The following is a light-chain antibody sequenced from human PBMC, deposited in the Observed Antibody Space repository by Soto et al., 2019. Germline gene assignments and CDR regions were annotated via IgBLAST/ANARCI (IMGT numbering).Light chain of an antibody. V-gene: IGKV1-39*01. CDR3: QQSYSTPFT. CDR2: AAS. Sequence: DIPMTQSPSSLSASVGDRVTITCRASQSISSYLNWYQQKPGKAPKLLIYAASSLQSGVPSRFSGSGSGTDFTLTISSLQPEDFATYYSQQSYSTPFTFGGGTKVEIK. CDR1: QSISSY. J-gene: IGKJ4*01.